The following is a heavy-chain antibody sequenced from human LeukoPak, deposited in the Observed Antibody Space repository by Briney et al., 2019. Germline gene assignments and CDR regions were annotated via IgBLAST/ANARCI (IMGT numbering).Heavy chain of an antibody. CDR3: ARQAYSSNLGWFDP. D-gene: IGHD6-13*01. CDR1: GGSISSSTYY. V-gene: IGHV4-39*01. Sequence: PSETLSLTCSVSGGSISSSTYYSGWIRQPPGKGLEWIGNIYNSGSTYYNPSLKSRVTISVDTSKNQSSLKLSSVTAADTAVYYCARQAYSSNLGWFDPWGQGTLVTVSS. J-gene: IGHJ5*02. CDR2: IYNSGST.